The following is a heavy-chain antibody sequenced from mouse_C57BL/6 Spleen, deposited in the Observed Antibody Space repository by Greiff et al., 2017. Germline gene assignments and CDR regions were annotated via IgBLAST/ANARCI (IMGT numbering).Heavy chain of an antibody. CDR2: ISSGGDYI. J-gene: IGHJ4*01. Sequence: EVQLVESGEGLVKPGGSLKLSCAASGFTFSSYAMSWVRQTPEKRLEWVAYISSGGDYIYYADTVKGRFTISRDNARNTLYLQMSSLKAEDTAMYYYTREGITAVLGEGYCSMDYWGQGTSVTVSS. V-gene: IGHV5-9-1*02. CDR1: GFTFSSYA. D-gene: IGHD1-1*01. CDR3: TREGITAVLGEGYCSMDY.